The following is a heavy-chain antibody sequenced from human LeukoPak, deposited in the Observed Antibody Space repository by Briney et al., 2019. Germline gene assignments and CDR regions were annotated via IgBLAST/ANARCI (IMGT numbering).Heavy chain of an antibody. V-gene: IGHV3-48*04. Sequence: GGSLRLSCAASGFTFSNYAMSWVRQAPGKGLEWVSYISSSSSTIYYADSVKGRFTISRDNAKNSLYLQMNSLRAEDTALYYCAKGPEYSSGWYEFDYWGQGTLVTVSS. D-gene: IGHD6-19*01. CDR3: AKGPEYSSGWYEFDY. CDR2: ISSSSSTI. CDR1: GFTFSNYA. J-gene: IGHJ4*02.